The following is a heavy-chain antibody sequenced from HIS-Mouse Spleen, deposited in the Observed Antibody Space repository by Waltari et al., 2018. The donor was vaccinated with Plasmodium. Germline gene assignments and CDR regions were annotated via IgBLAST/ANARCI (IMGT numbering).Heavy chain of an antibody. CDR1: GFTVSSNY. J-gene: IGHJ4*02. CDR2: IYSGGST. D-gene: IGHD1-26*01. CDR3: ATPRVGGSYFDY. V-gene: IGHV3-66*01. Sequence: EVQLVESGGGLVQPGGSLRLSCAASGFTVSSNYMSCVRQAPGKGLEWVSVIYSGGSTYYADSVKGRFTISRDNSKNTLYLQMNSLRAEDTAVYYCATPRVGGSYFDYWGQGTLVTVSS.